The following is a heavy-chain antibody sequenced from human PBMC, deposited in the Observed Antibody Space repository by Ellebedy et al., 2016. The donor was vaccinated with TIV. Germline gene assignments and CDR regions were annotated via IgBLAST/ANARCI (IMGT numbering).Heavy chain of an antibody. CDR3: ARDGYNKEDKFDY. D-gene: IGHD5-24*01. J-gene: IGHJ4*02. V-gene: IGHV3-30*19. CDR2: ISYDGSNK. Sequence: GESLKISCAASGFTFSSYGMHWVRQAPGKGLEWVAVISYDGSNKYYADSVKGRFTISRDNSKNTLYLQMNSLRAEDTAVYYCARDGYNKEDKFDYWGQGTLVTVSS. CDR1: GFTFSSYG.